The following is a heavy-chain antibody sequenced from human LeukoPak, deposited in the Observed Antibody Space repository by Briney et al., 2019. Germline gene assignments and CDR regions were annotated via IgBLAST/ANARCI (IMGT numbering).Heavy chain of an antibody. J-gene: IGHJ5*01. Sequence: GGSLRLSCAASGFTFSDYYMSWIRQAPGKGLEWVSYISSSGSTIYYADSVKGRFTISRDNAKNSLYLQMNSLRAEDTAVYYCARGGEYSSSWPYRTYNWFDSWGQGTLVTVSS. V-gene: IGHV3-11*01. CDR2: ISSSGSTI. CDR1: GFTFSDYY. CDR3: ARGGEYSSSWPYRTYNWFDS. D-gene: IGHD6-13*01.